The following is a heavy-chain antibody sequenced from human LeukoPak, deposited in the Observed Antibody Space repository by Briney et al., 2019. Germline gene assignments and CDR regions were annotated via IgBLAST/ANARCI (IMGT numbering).Heavy chain of an antibody. V-gene: IGHV4-34*01. CDR1: GGSFSGYY. J-gene: IGHJ4*02. CDR3: ARAREPLEFTYYFDF. D-gene: IGHD1-1*01. CDR2: INHSGST. Sequence: SETLSLTCAVYGGSFSGYYWSWIRQPPGKGLEWIGEINHSGSTNYNPSLKSRVTISVDTSKNQFSLRLRSVTAADTAVYYCARAREPLEFTYYFDFWGQGTLVTVSS.